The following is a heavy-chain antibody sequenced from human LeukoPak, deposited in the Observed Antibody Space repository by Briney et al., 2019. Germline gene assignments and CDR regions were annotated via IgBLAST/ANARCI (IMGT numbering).Heavy chain of an antibody. Sequence: GGSLRLSCASSGFTIGTAWMSWVRQAPGKGLEWLGHIKSEGEGATTDYAAPAKGRFAISRDDSKNMIYQQMSSLKMDDTAIYYCIAHFPYFYGFDVWGKGTTVTVSS. J-gene: IGHJ6*04. D-gene: IGHD3-3*02. V-gene: IGHV3-15*01. CDR2: IKSEGEGATT. CDR3: IAHFPYFYGFDV. CDR1: GFTIGTAW.